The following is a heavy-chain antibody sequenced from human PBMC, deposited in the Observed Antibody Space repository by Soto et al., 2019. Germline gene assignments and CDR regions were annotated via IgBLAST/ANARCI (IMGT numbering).Heavy chain of an antibody. CDR1: GGSISSGDYY. V-gene: IGHV4-30-4*01. CDR2: IYYSGST. CDR3: ASYSNDNWFDP. J-gene: IGHJ5*02. D-gene: IGHD4-4*01. Sequence: PSETLSLTCTVSGGSISSGDYYWSWIRQPPGKGLEWIGYIYYSGSTYYNPSLKSRVTISVDTSKNQFSLKLSSVTAADTAVYYCASYSNDNWFDPWGQGTLVTVSS.